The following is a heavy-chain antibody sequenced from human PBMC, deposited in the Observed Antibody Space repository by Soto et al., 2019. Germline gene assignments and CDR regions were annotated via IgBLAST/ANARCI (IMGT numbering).Heavy chain of an antibody. CDR1: GYTFTGYH. CDR3: ARDRRFYDSGYYDIAKDALDV. V-gene: IGHV1-2*02. CDR2: INPNSGGT. Sequence: ASVKGSCKASGYTFTGYHMHWVRQAPGQGLEWMGWINPNSGGTNYAQKFQGRVTMTRDTSISTAYMEVSRLRSDDTAVYYCARDRRFYDSGYYDIAKDALDVWGQGTRVTVSS. D-gene: IGHD3-22*01. J-gene: IGHJ3*01.